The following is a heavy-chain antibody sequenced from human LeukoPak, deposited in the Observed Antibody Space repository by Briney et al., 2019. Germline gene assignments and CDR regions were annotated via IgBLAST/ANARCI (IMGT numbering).Heavy chain of an antibody. CDR1: GGTFSSFA. CDR2: IIPIFGTA. Sequence: SVKVSCKASGGTFSSFAISWVRQAPGQGLEWMGGIIPIFGTANYAQKFQGRVTITADESTSTAYMELSSLRSEDTAVYYCARASYYDSSGYYYYYYGMDVWGQGTTVTVS. CDR3: ARASYYDSSGYYYYYYGMDV. J-gene: IGHJ6*02. V-gene: IGHV1-69*13. D-gene: IGHD3-22*01.